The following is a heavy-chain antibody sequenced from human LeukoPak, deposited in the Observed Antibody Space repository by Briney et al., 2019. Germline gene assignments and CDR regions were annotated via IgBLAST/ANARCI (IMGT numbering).Heavy chain of an antibody. CDR1: GYSISSGYY. CDR3: ARDRVLPTTIGGVSWFDP. Sequence: PSETLPLTCAVSGYSISSGYYWGWIRQPPGKGLEWIGSIYHSGSTYYNPSLKSRVTISVDTSKNQFSLKLSSVTAADTAVYYCARDRVLPTTIGGVSWFDPWGQGTLVTVSS. J-gene: IGHJ5*02. V-gene: IGHV4-38-2*02. CDR2: IYHSGST. D-gene: IGHD2-2*01.